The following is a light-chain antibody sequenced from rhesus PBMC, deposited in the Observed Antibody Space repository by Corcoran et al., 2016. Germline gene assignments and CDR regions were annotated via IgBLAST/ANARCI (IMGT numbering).Light chain of an antibody. CDR1: QNIYTK. CDR3: QHFFDSPRT. CDR2: DAF. J-gene: IGKJ1*01. Sequence: DIQMTQSPSALSASVGDRVTIPCRASQNIYTKLAWYQQKPGKAPKLLIYDAFTLQTGIPSRFSGGGSGTDFTLTISSLQPEDSATFNFQHFFDSPRTFGQGTKVEIK. V-gene: IGKV1S8*01.